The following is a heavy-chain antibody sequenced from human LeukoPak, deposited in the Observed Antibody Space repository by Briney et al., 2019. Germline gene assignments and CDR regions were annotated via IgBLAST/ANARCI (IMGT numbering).Heavy chain of an antibody. CDR1: GGSISSGSYY. J-gene: IGHJ4*02. V-gene: IGHV4-61*02. CDR2: IYTSGST. D-gene: IGHD3-22*01. Sequence: PSQTLSLTCTVSGGSISSGSYYWSWIRQPAGKGLEWIGRIYTSGSTNYNPSLKSRVTISVDTSKNQFSLKLSSLTAADTAVYYCARDYYDSSGYYFYWGQGTLVTVSS. CDR3: ARDYYDSSGYYFY.